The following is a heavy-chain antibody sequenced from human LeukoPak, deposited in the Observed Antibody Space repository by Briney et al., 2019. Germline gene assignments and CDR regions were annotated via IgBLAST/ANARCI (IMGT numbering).Heavy chain of an antibody. CDR2: IDHSGST. V-gene: IGHV4-34*01. Sequence: PSETLSLTCAVYGGSFSGYYWSWIRQPPGKGLEWIGEIDHSGSTYYNPSLKSRVTMSVDTSKNQFSLKLSSVTAADTAVYYCAREPFMGSSFDYWGQGTLVTVSS. J-gene: IGHJ4*02. CDR1: GGSFSGYY. CDR3: AREPFMGSSFDY. D-gene: IGHD6-13*01.